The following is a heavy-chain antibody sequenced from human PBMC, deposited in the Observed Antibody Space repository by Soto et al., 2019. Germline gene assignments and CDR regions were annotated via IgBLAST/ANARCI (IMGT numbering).Heavy chain of an antibody. CDR1: GFTFSSYA. CDR2: ISYDGSNK. V-gene: IGHV3-30-3*01. Sequence: QVQLVESGGGVVQPGRSLRLSCAASGFTFSSYAMHWVRQAPGKGLEWVAVISYDGSNKYYADSVKGRFTISRDNSKNTLYLQMNSLRAEDTTVYYCARERVRGVIITRGLGAFDIWGQGTMVTVSS. D-gene: IGHD3-10*01. CDR3: ARERVRGVIITRGLGAFDI. J-gene: IGHJ3*02.